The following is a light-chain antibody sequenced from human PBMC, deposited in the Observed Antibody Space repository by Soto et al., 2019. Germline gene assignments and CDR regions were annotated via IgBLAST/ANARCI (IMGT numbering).Light chain of an antibody. J-gene: IGLJ1*01. CDR2: GNT. V-gene: IGLV1-40*01. CDR3: HSYDSSLSGYV. Sequence: QSVLTQPPSVSGAPGQRVTISCTGSNSNIGAGYDVHWYQQLPGTAPKLLIYGNTNRPSGVPDRFSGSKAGTSVSLAITGLQAEDEADYYCHSYDSSLSGYVFGTGTKLTVL. CDR1: NSNIGAGYD.